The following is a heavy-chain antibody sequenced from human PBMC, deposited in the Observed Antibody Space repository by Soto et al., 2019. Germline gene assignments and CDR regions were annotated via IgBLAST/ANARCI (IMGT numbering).Heavy chain of an antibody. V-gene: IGHV1-2*04. CDR1: GYTFTAYY. J-gene: IGHJ4*02. Sequence: QVQLVQSGAEVKKLGASVKVSCKASGYTFTAYYIHWVRQAPGQGLEWVGWINPNSGDTNYAQRFQGWVTMTGDRSVSTAYMDLTRLRSDDTAVYYCARGGYSYGYGLYYWGQGTVVTVSS. CDR3: ARGGYSYGYGLYY. CDR2: INPNSGDT. D-gene: IGHD5-18*01.